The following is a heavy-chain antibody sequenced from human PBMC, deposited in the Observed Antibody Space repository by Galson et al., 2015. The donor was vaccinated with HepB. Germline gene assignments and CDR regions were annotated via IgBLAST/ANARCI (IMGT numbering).Heavy chain of an antibody. Sequence: SLRLSCAVSGFIFGGYGMHWVRQAPGKGLEWVAVITYDGSKPYYADSVRGRFTISRDNSKNTLYLQMNSLRPVDTAVYYCAKGVLYYYDSRALNFDYWGQGTLVTVSS. V-gene: IGHV3-30*18. D-gene: IGHD3-22*01. CDR3: AKGVLYYYDSRALNFDY. CDR2: ITYDGSKP. J-gene: IGHJ4*02. CDR1: GFIFGGYG.